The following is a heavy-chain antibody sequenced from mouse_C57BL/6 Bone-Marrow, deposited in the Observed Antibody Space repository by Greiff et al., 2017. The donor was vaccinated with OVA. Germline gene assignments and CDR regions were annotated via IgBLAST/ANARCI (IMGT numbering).Heavy chain of an antibody. CDR3: AKGAYDTPFDY. CDR2: ISSGSSTI. J-gene: IGHJ2*01. D-gene: IGHD2-3*01. Sequence: EVMLVESGGGLVKPGGSLKLSCAASGFTFSDYGMHWVRQAPEKGLEWVAYISSGSSTIYYADTVKGRFTISRDNAKNTLFLQMTSLRSEDTAMYYCAKGAYDTPFDYWGQGTTLTVSS. CDR1: GFTFSDYG. V-gene: IGHV5-17*01.